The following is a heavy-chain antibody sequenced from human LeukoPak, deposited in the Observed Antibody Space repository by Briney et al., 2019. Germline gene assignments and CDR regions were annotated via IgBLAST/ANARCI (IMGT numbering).Heavy chain of an antibody. D-gene: IGHD3-10*01. J-gene: IGHJ4*02. CDR3: ATDGLAKFGALDY. Sequence: GGSLRLSCAASGFTFSSYWMSWVRQAPGKGLEWVANIKQDGSEKYYVDSVKGRFTISRDNAKNSLYLQMNSLRAEDTAVYYCATDGLAKFGALDYWGQGTLVTVSS. V-gene: IGHV3-7*01. CDR2: IKQDGSEK. CDR1: GFTFSSYW.